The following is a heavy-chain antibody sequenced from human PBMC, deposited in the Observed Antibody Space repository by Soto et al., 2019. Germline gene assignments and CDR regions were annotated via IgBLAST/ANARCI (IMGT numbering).Heavy chain of an antibody. CDR2: IDADNGET. D-gene: IGHD3-16*01. CDR3: VVCPGIQTGGTCLDF. V-gene: IGHV1-18*04. J-gene: IGHJ4*01. Sequence: QIQVLQSGPEVRKPGTPVKVSCKPSGQPFKKTGFSWVRQSPGQGLEWRGWIDADNGETKYAQKSRDRVTLTTATATRTAYMDMRALRSDDTAVYFCVVCPGIQTGGTCLDFWGQGTLVTVSS. CDR1: GQPFKKTG.